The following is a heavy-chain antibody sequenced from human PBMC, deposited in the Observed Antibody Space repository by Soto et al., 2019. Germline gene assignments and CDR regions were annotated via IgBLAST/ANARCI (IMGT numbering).Heavy chain of an antibody. CDR3: ARATGGYDSYYYYGMDV. Sequence: QVQLVQSGAEVKKPGSSVKVSCKASGGTFSSYAISWVRQAPGQGLEWMGGIIPIFGTANYAQKFQGRVTITADESTSXXYMELSSLRSEDTAVYYCARATGGYDSYYYYGMDVWGQGTTVTVSS. J-gene: IGHJ6*02. D-gene: IGHD5-12*01. CDR2: IIPIFGTA. CDR1: GGTFSSYA. V-gene: IGHV1-69*12.